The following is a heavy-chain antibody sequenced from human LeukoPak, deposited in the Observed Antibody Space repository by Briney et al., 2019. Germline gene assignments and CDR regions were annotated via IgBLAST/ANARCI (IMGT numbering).Heavy chain of an antibody. Sequence: ASVKVSCKASGYTFTSYDINWVRQATGQGLEWMGWMNPNSGNTGYAQKFQGRVTMTRNTSISTAYMELSSLRSEDTAVYYCARDLRIGTRNYYYYGMDVWGQGTTVTVSS. D-gene: IGHD1-1*01. CDR3: ARDLRIGTRNYYYYGMDV. J-gene: IGHJ6*02. CDR1: GYTFTSYD. CDR2: MNPNSGNT. V-gene: IGHV1-8*01.